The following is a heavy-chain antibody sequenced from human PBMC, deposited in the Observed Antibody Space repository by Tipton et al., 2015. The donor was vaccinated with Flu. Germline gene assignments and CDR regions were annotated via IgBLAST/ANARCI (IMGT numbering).Heavy chain of an antibody. V-gene: IGHV4-38-2*02. J-gene: IGHJ5*02. CDR3: AREAYSSNWPNWFDP. D-gene: IGHD6-13*01. CDR1: GDSIGSDYY. Sequence: LRLSCSVSGDSIGSDYYWAWIRQPPGKGLEWIGNIYRTGNTYFNPSLRSRLIISVDTSKNQFSLRLTSVTAADTAVYYCAREAYSSNWPNWFDPWGQGTLVTVSS. CDR2: IYRTGNT.